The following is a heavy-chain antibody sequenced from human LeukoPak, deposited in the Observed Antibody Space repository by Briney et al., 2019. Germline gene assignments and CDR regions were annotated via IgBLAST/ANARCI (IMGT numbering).Heavy chain of an antibody. D-gene: IGHD2-2*02. Sequence: GGSLRLSCAASGFTFIDSWMTWVRQAPGRGLQWVSYISSSGSTIYYADSVKGRFTISRDNAKNSLYLQMNSLRAEDTAVYYCARDGQYQLRYDHFDYWGQGTLVTVSS. CDR3: ARDGQYQLRYDHFDY. CDR1: GFTFIDSW. CDR2: ISSSGSTI. J-gene: IGHJ4*02. V-gene: IGHV3-48*03.